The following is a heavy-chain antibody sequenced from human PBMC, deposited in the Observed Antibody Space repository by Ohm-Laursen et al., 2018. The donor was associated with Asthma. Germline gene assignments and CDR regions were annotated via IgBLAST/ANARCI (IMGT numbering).Heavy chain of an antibody. CDR3: ARDFGIVLTGDY. J-gene: IGHJ4*02. CDR1: GFTFSGYW. Sequence: SLRLSCAASGFTFSGYWMQWVRQAPGKGLVWVSRINSDGSSTTYADSVRGRFTISRDNSKNTLYLQMNSLRAEDTAVYYCARDFGIVLTGDYWGQGTLVTVSS. CDR2: INSDGSST. D-gene: IGHD4/OR15-4a*01. V-gene: IGHV3-74*01.